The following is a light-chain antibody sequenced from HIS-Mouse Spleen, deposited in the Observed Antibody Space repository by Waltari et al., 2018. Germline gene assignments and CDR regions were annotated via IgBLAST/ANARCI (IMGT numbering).Light chain of an antibody. Sequence: DIQMTQSPSSLSASVGDRVTITCQASQDISNYLNWYQQKPGKAPKLLIYDASNLETGVPSRFSGGGSGTDFTVTISSLQPEDIATYYCQQYDNLHRLTFGPGTKVDIK. CDR2: DAS. V-gene: IGKV1-33*01. CDR1: QDISNY. J-gene: IGKJ3*01. CDR3: QQYDNLHRLT.